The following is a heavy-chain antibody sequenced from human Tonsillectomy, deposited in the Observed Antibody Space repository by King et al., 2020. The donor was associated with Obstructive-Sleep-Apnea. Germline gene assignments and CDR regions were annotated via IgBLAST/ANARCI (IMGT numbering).Heavy chain of an antibody. V-gene: IGHV3-64D*09. D-gene: IGHD2-15*01. Sequence: EVQLVESGGGLVQPGGSLRLSCSASGFTFSSYAMHWVRPAPGKGLEYVLSISSDGGGTDWADTVKGRFTISRDNSKNTLYLQMSSLRAEDTAVYYCVGDIGYYYYYGMDVWGQGTTVTVSS. CDR2: ISSDGGGT. CDR1: GFTFSSYA. J-gene: IGHJ6*02. CDR3: VGDIGYYYYYGMDV.